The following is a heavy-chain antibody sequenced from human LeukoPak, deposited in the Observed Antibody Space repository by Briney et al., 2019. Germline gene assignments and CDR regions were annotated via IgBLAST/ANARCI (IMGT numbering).Heavy chain of an antibody. CDR1: GYTFTDYY. CDR2: INPNNGVT. Sequence: ASVKVSCKASGYTFTDYYMHWVRQAPGQGLEWMGWINPNNGVTKYAQKFQGRVTMTRDTSIRTAYMELSRLRSEDTAVYYCARGTEPIDYYDNYGYPNWFDPWGQGTLVTVSS. D-gene: IGHD3-22*01. CDR3: ARGTEPIDYYDNYGYPNWFDP. J-gene: IGHJ5*02. V-gene: IGHV1-2*02.